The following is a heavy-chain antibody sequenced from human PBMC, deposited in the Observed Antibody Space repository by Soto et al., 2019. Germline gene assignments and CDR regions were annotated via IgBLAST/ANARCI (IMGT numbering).Heavy chain of an antibody. CDR2: MNPNSGNT. V-gene: IGHV1-8*01. CDR1: GYTFTSYD. Sequence: ASVKVSCKASGYTFTSYDINWVRQATGQGLEWMGWMNPNSGNTGYAQKFQGRVTMTRNTSISTAYMELSRLRSDDTAVYYCARDRIAVAGTNYYYGMDVWGQGTTVTVSS. J-gene: IGHJ6*02. CDR3: ARDRIAVAGTNYYYGMDV. D-gene: IGHD6-19*01.